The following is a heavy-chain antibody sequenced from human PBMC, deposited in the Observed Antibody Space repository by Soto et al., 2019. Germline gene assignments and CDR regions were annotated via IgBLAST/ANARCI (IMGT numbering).Heavy chain of an antibody. D-gene: IGHD6-19*01. CDR1: GFTFSSYA. CDR3: ARVSGGWYDY. Sequence: SGGSLRLSCAASGFTFSSYAMHWVRQAPGKGLEYVSAISSNGGSTYYADSVKGRFTISRDNSKNTLYLQMGSLRAEDMAVYYCARVSGGWYDYWGQGALVTVSS. CDR2: ISSNGGST. V-gene: IGHV3-64*02. J-gene: IGHJ4*02.